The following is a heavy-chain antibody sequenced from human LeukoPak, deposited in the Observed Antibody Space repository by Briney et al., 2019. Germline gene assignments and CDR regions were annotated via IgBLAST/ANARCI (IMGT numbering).Heavy chain of an antibody. J-gene: IGHJ5*02. CDR1: GFTFSSYW. CDR2: IKHNGDEL. Sequence: PGGSLRLSCAASGFTFSSYWMTWVRQAPGKGLEWVANIKHNGDELNYVDSVEGRFTISRDNAENSLYLHMTSLRAEDTAVYYFGRELRTFDPWGQGTLVTVSS. CDR3: GRELRTFDP. D-gene: IGHD3-16*01. V-gene: IGHV3-7*01.